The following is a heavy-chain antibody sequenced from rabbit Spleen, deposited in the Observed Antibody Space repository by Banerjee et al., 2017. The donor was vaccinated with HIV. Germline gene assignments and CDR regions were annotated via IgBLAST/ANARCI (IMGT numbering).Heavy chain of an antibody. V-gene: IGHV1S45*01. Sequence: QEQLEESGGGLVKPEGSLTLTCKASGFDLSSYYYMCWVRQAPGKGLEWIGCIYTGSGGTYYASWAKGRFTISKTSSTTVTLQLTSLTAADTATYFCARQDGNSHDNRCYFDLWVQGTLVTVS. CDR1: GFDLSSYYY. J-gene: IGHJ4*01. CDR3: ARQDGNSHDNRCYFDL. D-gene: IGHD8-1*01. CDR2: IYTGSGGT.